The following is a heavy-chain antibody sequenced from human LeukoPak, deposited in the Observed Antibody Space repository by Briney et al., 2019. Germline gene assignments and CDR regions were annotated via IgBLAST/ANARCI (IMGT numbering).Heavy chain of an antibody. CDR1: GGSISSGDYY. J-gene: IGHJ3*02. D-gene: IGHD2-2*01. CDR2: IYYSGST. Sequence: SETLSLTCIVSGGSISSGDYYWSWIRQPPGKGLEWIGYIYYSGSTYYNPSLKSRVTISVDTSKNQFSLKLSSVTAAVTAVYYCAAYCSSTSCPFDIWGQGTMVTVSS. CDR3: AAYCSSTSCPFDI. V-gene: IGHV4-30-4*01.